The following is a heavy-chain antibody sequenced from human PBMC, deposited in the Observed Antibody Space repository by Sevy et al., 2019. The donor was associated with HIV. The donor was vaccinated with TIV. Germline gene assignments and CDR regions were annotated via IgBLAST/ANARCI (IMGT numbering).Heavy chain of an antibody. V-gene: IGHV4-39*01. CDR3: ARYQSYYYGSGSYRPNDAFDI. CDR2: IYYSGST. D-gene: IGHD3-10*01. Sequence: SETLSLTCTVSGGSISSSSYYWGWIRQPPGKGLEWIGSIYYSGSTYYNPSLKGRVTISVDTSKNQFSLKLSSVTAADTAVYYCARYQSYYYGSGSYRPNDAFDIWGQGTMVTVSS. J-gene: IGHJ3*02. CDR1: GGSISSSSYY.